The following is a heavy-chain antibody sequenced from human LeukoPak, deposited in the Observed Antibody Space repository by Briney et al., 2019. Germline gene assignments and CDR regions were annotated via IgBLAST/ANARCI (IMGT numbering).Heavy chain of an antibody. V-gene: IGHV3-21*01. D-gene: IGHD3-22*01. CDR3: ARSGSSGWSLGVGYTEYFQH. J-gene: IGHJ1*01. CDR2: ISSSSSYI. CDR1: GFTFSSYS. Sequence: PGGSLRLSCAASGFTFSSYSMNWVRQAPGKGLEWVSSISSSSSYIYYADSVKGRFTISRDNAKNSLYLQMNSLRAEDTAVYYCARSGSSGWSLGVGYTEYFQHWGQGTLVTVSS.